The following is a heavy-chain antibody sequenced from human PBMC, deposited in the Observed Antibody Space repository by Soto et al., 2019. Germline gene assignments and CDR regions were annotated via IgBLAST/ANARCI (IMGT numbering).Heavy chain of an antibody. V-gene: IGHV3-23*05. CDR1: GFTFSTYA. CDR3: AKGARSVRGGNYYGMDV. D-gene: IGHD3-10*01. J-gene: IGHJ6*02. CDR2: IYTSGVP. Sequence: GGSLRLSCVASGFTFSTYAMSWVRQAPGKGLQWVAGIYTSGVPKYADSVQGRFTISRDDSKNTLYLQMNSLRAEDTAVYYCAKGARSVRGGNYYGMDVWGQGTTVTVSS.